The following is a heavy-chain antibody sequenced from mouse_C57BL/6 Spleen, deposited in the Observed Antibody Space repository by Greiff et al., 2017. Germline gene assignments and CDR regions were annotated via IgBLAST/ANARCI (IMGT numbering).Heavy chain of an antibody. V-gene: IGHV6-3*01. CDR2: IRLKSANYAT. Sequence: EVQLVESGGGLVQPGGSMKLSCVASGFTFSNYWMNWVRQSPEKGLEWVAYIRLKSANYATHYAESVKGRFTISRDDSKSSVYLQMKNIRAEDTGIYYCTASYYGSAYWGKGTTLTVSS. J-gene: IGHJ2*01. CDR3: TASYYGSAY. D-gene: IGHD1-1*01. CDR1: GFTFSNYW.